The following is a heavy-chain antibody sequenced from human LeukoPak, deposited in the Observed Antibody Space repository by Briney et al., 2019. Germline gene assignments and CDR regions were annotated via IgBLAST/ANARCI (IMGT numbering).Heavy chain of an antibody. D-gene: IGHD1-7*01. Sequence: PSETLSLTCTVSGGSISSGGYYWSWIRQHPGKGLEWIGYIYYSGSTYYNPSLKSRVTISVDTSKNQFSLKVSSVTAADTAVYYCARHDRWKYSHFDYWGQGTLVTVSS. J-gene: IGHJ4*02. CDR3: ARHDRWKYSHFDY. V-gene: IGHV4-39*01. CDR1: GGSISSGGYY. CDR2: IYYSGST.